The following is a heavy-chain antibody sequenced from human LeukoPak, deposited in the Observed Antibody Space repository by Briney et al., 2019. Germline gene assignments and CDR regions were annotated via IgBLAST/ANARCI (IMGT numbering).Heavy chain of an antibody. CDR2: ISAYNGNI. CDR1: GYTFASYG. CDR3: ARAGGRVVTAIDAY. V-gene: IGHV1-18*01. J-gene: IGHJ4*02. D-gene: IGHD2-21*02. Sequence: GASVKVSCKTSGYTFASYGINRVRQAPGQGLEWMGWISAYNGNINYAQKFQGRVTMTTDTSTSTVYLELRSLRSDDTAIYYCARAGGRVVTAIDAYWGQGTLVTVSS.